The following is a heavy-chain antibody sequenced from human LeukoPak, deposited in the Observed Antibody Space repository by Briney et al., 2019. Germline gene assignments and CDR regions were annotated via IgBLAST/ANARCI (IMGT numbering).Heavy chain of an antibody. J-gene: IGHJ6*04. D-gene: IGHD3/OR15-3a*01. CDR3: GTAILVTLPGYYFYLDV. V-gene: IGHV1-69*05. Sequence: SVKVSCKASGGTFSNYAISWVRQAPGQGLEWMGGIIPIFGTTDYAQKFQGRVTITTDESTSTAYMELTSLRSDDTAVYYCGTAILVTLPGYYFYLDVWGKGTTVTVSS. CDR2: IIPIFGTT. CDR1: GGTFSNYA.